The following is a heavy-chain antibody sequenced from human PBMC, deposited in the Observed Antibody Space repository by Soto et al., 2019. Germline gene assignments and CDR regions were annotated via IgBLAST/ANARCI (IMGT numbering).Heavy chain of an antibody. CDR2: ISSSSSYI. CDR3: AREDTAYGMSHLDY. Sequence: PGGSLRLSCAASGFTFSSYSMNWVRQAPGKGLEWVSSISSSSSYIYYADSVKGRFTISRENAENSVYLQMNSLRAEDTAVYYCAREDTAYGMSHLDYWGQGILVTVSS. CDR1: GFTFSSYS. J-gene: IGHJ4*02. V-gene: IGHV3-21*04. D-gene: IGHD5-12*01.